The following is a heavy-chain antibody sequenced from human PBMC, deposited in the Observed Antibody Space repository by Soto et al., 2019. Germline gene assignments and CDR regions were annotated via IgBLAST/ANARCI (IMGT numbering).Heavy chain of an antibody. J-gene: IGHJ6*02. CDR3: AKDSKSVEVPPARVYGMDG. V-gene: IGHV3-23*01. Sequence: PGGSLRLSCAGSGFTFGSYAMTWVREAPGKGLEWVSTTRSNGEYTYYSNSVKGRFTVSRDNSKNTLYLEMSSLRAEDTEVYYCAKDSKSVEVPPARVYGMDGWGPGPT. CDR2: TRSNGEYT. CDR1: GFTFGSYA. D-gene: IGHD2-2*01.